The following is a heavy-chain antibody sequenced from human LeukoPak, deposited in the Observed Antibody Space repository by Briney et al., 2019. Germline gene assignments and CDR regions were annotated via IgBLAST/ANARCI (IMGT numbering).Heavy chain of an antibody. V-gene: IGHV3-7*01. CDR1: GFTFSNYW. J-gene: IGHJ3*02. CDR3: ARGGMVRRVMGAFDI. CDR2: IKQDGSEK. D-gene: IGHD3-10*01. Sequence: PGGSLRLSCAASGFTFSNYWMSWVRQAPGKGLEWVANIKQDGSEKYYVDSAKGRFTVSRDNAKNSLYLQMNSLRAEDTAVFYCARGGMVRRVMGAFDIWGQGTLVTVSS.